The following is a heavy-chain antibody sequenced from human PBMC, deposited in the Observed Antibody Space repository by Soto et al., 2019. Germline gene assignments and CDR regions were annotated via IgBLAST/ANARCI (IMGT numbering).Heavy chain of an antibody. CDR1: GGSISSGGYY. CDR3: ARKNYFSRGSCYYSGLDV. D-gene: IGHD3-3*01. V-gene: IGHV4-31*03. CDR2: IYRSGNA. Sequence: QMQLQESGPGLVKPSQTLSLTCTVSGGSISSGGYYWSWIRQLPGKGLEWMGYIYRSGNAYYNPSLESRLTISVDTSKNQFSLKLSSVTAADTAVYYCARKNYFSRGSCYYSGLDVWGHGTTVTVSS. J-gene: IGHJ6*02.